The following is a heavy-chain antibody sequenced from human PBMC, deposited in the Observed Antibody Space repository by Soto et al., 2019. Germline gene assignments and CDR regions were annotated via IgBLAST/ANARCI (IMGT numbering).Heavy chain of an antibody. J-gene: IGHJ4*02. Sequence: QVQLVQSGAEVKKPGASVKVSCKASGYTFTGYYMHWVRQAPGQGLEWMGWINPNSGGTNYAQKLQGWVTMTRTTSISTAYMELSRLRSDDTAVYYCARAGSSGWPSGYWGQGTLVTVSS. CDR1: GYTFTGYY. CDR2: INPNSGGT. CDR3: ARAGSSGWPSGY. V-gene: IGHV1-2*04. D-gene: IGHD6-19*01.